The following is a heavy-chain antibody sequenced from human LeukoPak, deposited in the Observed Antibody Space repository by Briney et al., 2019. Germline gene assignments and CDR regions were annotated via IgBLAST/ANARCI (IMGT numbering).Heavy chain of an antibody. Sequence: PLETLSLTCTVSGGSISSGDYYWSWIRQPPGKGLEWIGYIYYSGSTYYNPSLKSRVTISVDTSKNQFSLKLSSVTAADTAVYHCARDFWSGYWSFDYWGQGTLVTVSS. J-gene: IGHJ4*02. CDR2: IYYSGST. CDR1: GGSISSGDYY. CDR3: ARDFWSGYWSFDY. D-gene: IGHD3-3*01. V-gene: IGHV4-30-4*01.